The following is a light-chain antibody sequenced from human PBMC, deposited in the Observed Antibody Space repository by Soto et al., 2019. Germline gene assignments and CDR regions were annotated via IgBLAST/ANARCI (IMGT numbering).Light chain of an antibody. CDR2: DAS. CDR1: QDISNY. V-gene: IGKV1-33*01. CDR3: QQYDNLLT. J-gene: IGKJ3*01. Sequence: DIQMTQSPSSLSASVGDRGTITCQASQDISNYLNWYQQKPGKAPKLLIYDASNLETGVPSRFSGSGSGTDFPFTISSLQPEDIATYYCQQYDNLLTFGPGTKVDIK.